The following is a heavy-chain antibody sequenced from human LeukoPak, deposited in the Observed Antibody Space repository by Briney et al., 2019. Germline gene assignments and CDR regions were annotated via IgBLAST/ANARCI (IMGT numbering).Heavy chain of an antibody. V-gene: IGHV4-59*01. CDR2: IYYSGST. CDR1: GGSISSYY. J-gene: IGHJ4*02. Sequence: SETLSLTCTVSGGSISSYYWSWIRQPPGKGLEWIGYIYYSGSTNYNPSLKSRVTISVDTSKNQFSLKLSSVTAADTAVYYCARGVVIAPQTFDYWGQGILVTVSS. CDR3: ARGVVIAPQTFDY. D-gene: IGHD2-21*01.